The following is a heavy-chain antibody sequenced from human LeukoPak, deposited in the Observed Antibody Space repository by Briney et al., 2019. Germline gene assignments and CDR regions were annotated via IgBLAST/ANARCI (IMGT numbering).Heavy chain of an antibody. CDR3: AKPLYYGDYQSYWYFDL. V-gene: IGHV3-30*18. D-gene: IGHD4-17*01. CDR2: ISYDGSNK. J-gene: IGHJ2*01. Sequence: PGRSLRLSCAASGFTFSSYGMHWVRQAPGKGLEWVAVISYDGSNKYYADSVKGRFTISRDNSKNTLYLQMNSLRAEDTAVYYCAKPLYYGDYQSYWYFDLWGRGTLVTVSS. CDR1: GFTFSSYG.